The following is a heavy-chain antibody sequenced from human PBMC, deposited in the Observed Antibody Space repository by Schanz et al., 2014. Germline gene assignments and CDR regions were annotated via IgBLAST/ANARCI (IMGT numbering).Heavy chain of an antibody. D-gene: IGHD2-15*01. CDR2: ISNSSSTI. Sequence: EVQLVESGGGLVQPRGSLRLSCAASEFSFSSFGMNWVRQAPGKGLEWVSYISNSSSTIYYADSVKGRFTISRDNAKKALDLQMSTQRAENTGVYYCANSKAQLSGFDDWGQGTLVAVSS. CDR1: EFSFSSFG. J-gene: IGHJ4*02. CDR3: ANSKAQLSGFDD. V-gene: IGHV3-48*01.